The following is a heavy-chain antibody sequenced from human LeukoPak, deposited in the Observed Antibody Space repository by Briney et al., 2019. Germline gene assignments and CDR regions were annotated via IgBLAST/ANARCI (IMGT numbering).Heavy chain of an antibody. J-gene: IGHJ2*01. D-gene: IGHD1-26*01. CDR2: IYSSGST. CDR1: GGSISSYH. Sequence: SETLSLTCTVSGGSISSYHWGWIRQPAGKGLEWIGRIYSSGSTNHNPSLRSRVTMSVDTSNNQFFLKLSSVTAADTAVYYCAAVRGGHSGSYPVMGYFWYFDLWGRGTLVTVSS. CDR3: AAVRGGHSGSYPVMGYFWYFDL. V-gene: IGHV4-4*07.